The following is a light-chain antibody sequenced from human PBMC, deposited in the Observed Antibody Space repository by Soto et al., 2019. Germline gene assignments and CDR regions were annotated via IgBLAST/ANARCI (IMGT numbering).Light chain of an antibody. CDR2: MAS. CDR3: QQYNTYPHT. J-gene: IGKJ2*01. Sequence: DIQMTQSPSTLSASVGDRVTLTCRASQSISSLLAWYQQKPGKAPKILIFMASNLESGVPSRFSGTGSGTEFTLTISSLQPDDFPTYFCQQYNTYPHTFGQGTKLEIK. CDR1: QSISSL. V-gene: IGKV1-5*03.